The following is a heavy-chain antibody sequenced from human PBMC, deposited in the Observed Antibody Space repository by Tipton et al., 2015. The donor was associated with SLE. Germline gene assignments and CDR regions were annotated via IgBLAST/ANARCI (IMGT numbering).Heavy chain of an antibody. D-gene: IGHD6-13*01. Sequence: TLSLTCVVSGYISSGYYWGWIRQPPGKGLEWIGRIYHSGNTYSNPSLESRVTISVDTSKNQFSLKLSSVTAADTAVYYCAGTWNSSSIYYYYGLDVWGQGTTVTVSS. J-gene: IGHJ6*02. V-gene: IGHV4-38-2*01. CDR3: AGTWNSSSIYYYYGLDV. CDR2: IYHSGNT. CDR1: GYISSGYY.